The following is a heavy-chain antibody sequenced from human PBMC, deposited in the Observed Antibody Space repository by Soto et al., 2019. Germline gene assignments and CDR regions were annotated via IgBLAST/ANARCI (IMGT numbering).Heavy chain of an antibody. CDR1: GFTFSSYW. J-gene: IGHJ6*03. V-gene: IGHV3-74*01. CDR3: AREGLSVSRAARPAYYYYYYYMDV. D-gene: IGHD6-6*01. CDR2: INSDGSST. Sequence: GGSLRLSCAACGFTFSSYWMHWVRQAPGKGLVWVSRINSDGSSTSYADSVKGRFTISRDNAKNTLYLQMNSPRAEDTAVYYCAREGLSVSRAARPAYYYYYYYMDVWGKGTTVTVSS.